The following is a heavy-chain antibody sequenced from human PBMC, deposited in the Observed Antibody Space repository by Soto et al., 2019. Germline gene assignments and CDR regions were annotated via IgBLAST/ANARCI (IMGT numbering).Heavy chain of an antibody. Sequence: GASVKVSCKASGYTFTGYYMHWVRQAPGQGLEWMGWINPNSGGTNYAQKFQGWVTMTRDTSISTAYMELSRLRSDDTAVYYCARGGLRDFFEWLRPLDHSYYSGMDVWGQGTTVTVSS. CDR1: GYTFTGYY. J-gene: IGHJ6*02. CDR3: ARGGLRDFFEWLRPLDHSYYSGMDV. CDR2: INPNSGGT. D-gene: IGHD5-12*01. V-gene: IGHV1-2*04.